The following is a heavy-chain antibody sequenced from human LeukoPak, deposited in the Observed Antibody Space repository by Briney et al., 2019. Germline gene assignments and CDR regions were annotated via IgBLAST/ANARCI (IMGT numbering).Heavy chain of an antibody. Sequence: GGSLRLSCAASGFTFSSYSMNWVRQAPGKGLEWVSSINDNSRSIFYTDSLKGRFTVSRDNAKNSLYLQMNNLRAEDTAVYCCAKSVNSYYDWFDPWGQGTLVIVSS. J-gene: IGHJ5*02. V-gene: IGHV3-21*01. D-gene: IGHD3-22*01. CDR3: AKSVNSYYDWFDP. CDR1: GFTFSSYS. CDR2: INDNSRSI.